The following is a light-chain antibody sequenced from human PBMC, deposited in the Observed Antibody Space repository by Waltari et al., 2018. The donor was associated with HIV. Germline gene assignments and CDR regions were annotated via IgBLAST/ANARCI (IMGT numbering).Light chain of an antibody. CDR2: RNN. V-gene: IGLV1-47*01. CDR1: TSHIGTTS. CDR3: VAWDDSARGVV. J-gene: IGLJ2*01. Sequence: SVLTQPPSASAPPGQTVIISRSGSTSHIGTTSVFWYQHLPGTAPKLLIHRNNQRPSGGPARFSGATSGTSASLAISGLRSEDEADYYCVAWDDSARGVVFGGGTKVAVL.